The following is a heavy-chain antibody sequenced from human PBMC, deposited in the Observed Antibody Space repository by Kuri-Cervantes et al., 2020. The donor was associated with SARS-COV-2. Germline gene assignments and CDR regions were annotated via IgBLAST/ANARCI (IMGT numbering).Heavy chain of an antibody. CDR2: IIPIFGTA. CDR1: GGTFSSYA. Sequence: SVKVSCKASGGTFSSYAISWVRQAPGQGLEWMGGIIPIFGTANYAQKFQGSVTITADESTSTAYMELSSLRSEDTAVYYCARERPSVVVPAAIFQGPYYYYYMDVWGKGTTVTVSS. J-gene: IGHJ6*03. CDR3: ARERPSVVVPAAIFQGPYYYYYMDV. D-gene: IGHD2-2*02. V-gene: IGHV1-69*13.